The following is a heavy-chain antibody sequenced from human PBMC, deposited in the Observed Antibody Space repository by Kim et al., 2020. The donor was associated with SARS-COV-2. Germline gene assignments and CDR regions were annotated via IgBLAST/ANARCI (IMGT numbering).Heavy chain of an antibody. Sequence: SETLSLTCTVSGGSISSSSYYWGWIRQPPGKGLEWIGSIYYSGSTYYNPSLKSRVTISVDTSKNQFSLKLSSVTAADTAVYYCARLGQTVVTPAEYFQHWGQGTLVTVSS. D-gene: IGHD2-21*02. CDR3: ARLGQTVVTPAEYFQH. CDR2: IYYSGST. V-gene: IGHV4-39*01. J-gene: IGHJ1*01. CDR1: GGSISSSSYY.